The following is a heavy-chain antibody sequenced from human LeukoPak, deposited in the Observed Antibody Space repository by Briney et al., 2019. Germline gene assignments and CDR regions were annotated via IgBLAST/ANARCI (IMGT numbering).Heavy chain of an antibody. CDR2: ISWNSGRI. D-gene: IGHD6-19*01. J-gene: IGHJ4*02. V-gene: IGHV3-9*01. Sequence: GRSLRLSCAASGFTFDDYAMHWVRQAPGKGLEWVSGISWNSGRIGYADSVKGRFTISRDNAKNSLYLQMNSLRADDTAFYYCVRVSTGYYFDSWGQGTLVTVSS. CDR3: VRVSTGYYFDS. CDR1: GFTFDDYA.